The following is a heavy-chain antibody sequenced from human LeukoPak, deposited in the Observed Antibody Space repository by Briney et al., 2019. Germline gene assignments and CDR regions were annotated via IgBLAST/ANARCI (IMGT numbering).Heavy chain of an antibody. J-gene: IGHJ4*02. V-gene: IGHV3-7*04. Sequence: GGSLRLSCAASGFTFSIYWMSWVRQDPGKGLEWVANIKPDGSEKYYVDSVKGRFTISRDNAKNSLYLQTHSLRAEDTALYYCARSYGDYGWGQGTLVTVSS. CDR1: GFTFSIYW. CDR3: ARSYGDYG. D-gene: IGHD4-17*01. CDR2: IKPDGSEK.